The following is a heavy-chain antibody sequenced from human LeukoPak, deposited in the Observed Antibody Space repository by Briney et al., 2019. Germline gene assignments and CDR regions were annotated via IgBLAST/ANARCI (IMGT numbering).Heavy chain of an antibody. CDR2: ISYDEINK. CDR1: GFTFSNYG. CDR3: AKGLSGNNFEY. J-gene: IGHJ4*02. D-gene: IGHD1-26*01. Sequence: EPGGSLRLSCAASGFTFSNYGMHWVRQAPGKGLEWVAVISYDEINKYYADSVKGRFTISRDNSKNTLYLQMNSLRAEDTAVYYCAKGLSGNNFEYWGQGTLVTVSS. V-gene: IGHV3-30*18.